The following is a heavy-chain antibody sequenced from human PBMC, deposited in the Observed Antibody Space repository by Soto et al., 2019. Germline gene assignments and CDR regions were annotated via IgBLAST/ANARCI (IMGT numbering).Heavy chain of an antibody. J-gene: IGHJ4*02. CDR3: ARHDYGSGRIGYFDY. CDR2: IYYSGST. D-gene: IGHD3-10*01. CDR1: GGSISSYY. Sequence: SETLSLTCTVSGGSISSYYWSWIRQPPGKGLEWIGYIYYSGSTNYNPSLKSRVTISVDTSKNQFSLKLSSVTAADTAVYYCARHDYGSGRIGYFDYWGQGTLVTVSS. V-gene: IGHV4-59*08.